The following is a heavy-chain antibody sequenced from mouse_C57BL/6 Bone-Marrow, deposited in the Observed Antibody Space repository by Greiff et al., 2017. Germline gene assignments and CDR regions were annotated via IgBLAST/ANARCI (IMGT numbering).Heavy chain of an antibody. D-gene: IGHD4-1*01. CDR1: GYTFTSYW. V-gene: IGHV1-74*01. Sequence: QVQLQQPGAELVKPGASVKLSCKASGYTFTSYWMHWVKQRPGQGLEWIGRIPPSASDTNYNQKFKGKATLTVDKSSSTAYMQLSSLTSEDSAVYYCARSLRLGRDDWGQGTTLTVSS. CDR3: ARSLRLGRDD. J-gene: IGHJ2*01. CDR2: IPPSASDT.